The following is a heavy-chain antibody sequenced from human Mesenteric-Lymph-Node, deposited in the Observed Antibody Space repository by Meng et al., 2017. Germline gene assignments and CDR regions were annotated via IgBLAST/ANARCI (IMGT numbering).Heavy chain of an antibody. J-gene: IGHJ4*02. D-gene: IGHD4-17*01. CDR1: GGSISTYC. CDR2: GST. CDR3: ARWGRAVILPLDYGDYEFDY. Sequence: SETLSLTCTVSGGSISTYCWSWIRQPPREGTGEDGSTNYNPSLKSRVTISVDTSKNQFSLKLSSVTAADTAVYYCARWGRAVILPLDYGDYEFDYWGQGTLVTVSS. V-gene: IGHV4-59*01.